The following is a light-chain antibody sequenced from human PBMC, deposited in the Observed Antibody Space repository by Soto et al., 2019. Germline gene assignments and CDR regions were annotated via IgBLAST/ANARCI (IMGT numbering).Light chain of an antibody. V-gene: IGKV3-11*01. CDR1: QSVGTY. CDR2: DVS. Sequence: EVVLTQSPATLSLSPGERATLSCRASQSVGTYLAWYQQKPGQAPRLLIYDVSNRATGIPERFSGSGSGTDFTLTISSLEPEDFAVYYCQQRSNWPLTFGGGTKVEIK. J-gene: IGKJ4*01. CDR3: QQRSNWPLT.